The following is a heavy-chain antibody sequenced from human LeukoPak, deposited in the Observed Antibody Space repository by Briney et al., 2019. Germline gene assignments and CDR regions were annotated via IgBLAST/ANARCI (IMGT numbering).Heavy chain of an antibody. V-gene: IGHV3-33*08. CDR1: GFTFSSYG. Sequence: GGSLRLSCAPSGFTFSSYGMHWVRQAPGKGLEWVAVIWYDGSNKYYADSVKGRFTISRDNSKNTLYLQMNSLRAEDTAVYYCARDGWAGTHEITYWGQGTLVTVSS. CDR2: IWYDGSNK. CDR3: ARDGWAGTHEITY. J-gene: IGHJ4*02. D-gene: IGHD6-19*01.